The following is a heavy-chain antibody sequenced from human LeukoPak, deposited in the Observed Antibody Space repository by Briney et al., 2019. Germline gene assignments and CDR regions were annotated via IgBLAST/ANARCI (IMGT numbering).Heavy chain of an antibody. J-gene: IGHJ4*02. CDR3: ARDQSNDYNRGGLEY. D-gene: IGHD5-24*01. CDR2: ISSTGNTI. V-gene: IGHV3-11*01. Sequence: PGGSLRLSCAASGFTFSDFSMNWIRQAPGKWLEWISFISSTGNTIYYADSLRGRFTISRDNAKNSLYLHMNSLRAEDTAVYYCARDQSNDYNRGGLEYWGQGTLVAVSS. CDR1: GFTFSDFS.